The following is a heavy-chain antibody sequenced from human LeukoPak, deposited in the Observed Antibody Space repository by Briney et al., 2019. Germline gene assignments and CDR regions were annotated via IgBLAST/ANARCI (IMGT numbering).Heavy chain of an antibody. V-gene: IGHV5-51*01. D-gene: IGHD2-15*01. CDR1: GYIFISHW. J-gene: IGHJ5*02. Sequence: GESLKISCKGSGYIFISHWIVWVRQMPGKGLEWMGIIYPGDSDTKYSPSFQGQVTISADKSISTAYLQWSSLKASDTAMYYCTRQEYCSGGSCYTWFDPWGQGTLVTVSS. CDR2: IYPGDSDT. CDR3: TRQEYCSGGSCYTWFDP.